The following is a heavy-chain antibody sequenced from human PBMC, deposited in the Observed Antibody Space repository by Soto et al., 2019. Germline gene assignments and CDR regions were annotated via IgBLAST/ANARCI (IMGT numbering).Heavy chain of an antibody. CDR3: ARASTRYSSSWPYYYYYYGMDV. Sequence: ASVKVSCKASGGTFSSYAISWVRQAPGQGLEWMGGIIPIFGTANYAQKFQGRVTITADESTSTAYMELSSLRSEDTAVYYCARASTRYSSSWPYYYYYYGMDVWGQGTTVTVPS. CDR1: GGTFSSYA. V-gene: IGHV1-69*13. J-gene: IGHJ6*02. CDR2: IIPIFGTA. D-gene: IGHD6-13*01.